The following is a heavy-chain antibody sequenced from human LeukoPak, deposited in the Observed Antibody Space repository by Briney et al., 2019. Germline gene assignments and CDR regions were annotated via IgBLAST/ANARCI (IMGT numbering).Heavy chain of an antibody. J-gene: IGHJ3*01. CDR1: GFTFSSYA. V-gene: IGHV3-23*01. CDR3: AKARIVVIPPADALDV. CDR2: ISGSGGST. Sequence: GGSLRLSCAASGFTFSSYAMSWVRQAPGKGLEWVSGISGSGGSTYYADSVKGRFTFSRDNSKNMVYLQMNSLRAEDTAVYYCAKARIVVIPPADALDVWGQGTLVTVSS. D-gene: IGHD3-22*01.